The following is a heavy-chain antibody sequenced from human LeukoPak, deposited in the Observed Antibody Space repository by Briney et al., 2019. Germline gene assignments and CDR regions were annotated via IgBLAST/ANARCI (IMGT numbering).Heavy chain of an antibody. CDR3: ARDQEGFDY. CDR2: IYPRDGST. Sequence: ASVKLSCKASGYTFTSNYIHWVRQAPGQGLEWMGMIYPRDGSTSYAQKFQGRFTVTRDTSTSTVHMELSGLRSEDRAVYYCARDQEGFDYWGQGTLVTVSS. CDR1: GYTFTSNY. J-gene: IGHJ4*02. V-gene: IGHV1-46*01.